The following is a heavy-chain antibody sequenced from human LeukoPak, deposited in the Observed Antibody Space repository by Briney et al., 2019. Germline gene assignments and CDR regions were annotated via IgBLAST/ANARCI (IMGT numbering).Heavy chain of an antibody. D-gene: IGHD3-22*01. Sequence: SETLSLTCTVSGASIFSYYWNWIRQSPGKGLEWIGFIYSNGITSYNPSLRGRGSISIATSRNQFSLRLTSVTAADTAIYYCARRAYYDSSGYNPTAGYFDLWGRGTLVTVSS. V-gene: IGHV4-4*08. J-gene: IGHJ2*01. CDR1: GASIFSYY. CDR3: ARRAYYDSSGYNPTAGYFDL. CDR2: IYSNGIT.